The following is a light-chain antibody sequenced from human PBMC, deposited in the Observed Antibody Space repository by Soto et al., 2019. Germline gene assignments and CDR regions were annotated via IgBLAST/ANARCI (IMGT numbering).Light chain of an antibody. Sequence: EIVMTQSPATLSVSPGERATLXXRASQSVSSNLAWYQQKPGQAPRFLXXGASTRATGIPARFSGSGSGTEFTLTISSLEPEDFAVYYCQQRRSWPPTITFGQGTRLEIK. V-gene: IGKV3-15*01. CDR2: GAS. CDR1: QSVSSN. CDR3: QQRRSWPPTIT. J-gene: IGKJ5*01.